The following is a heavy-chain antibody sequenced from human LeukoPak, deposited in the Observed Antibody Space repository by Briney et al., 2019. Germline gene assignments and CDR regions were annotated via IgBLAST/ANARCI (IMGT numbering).Heavy chain of an antibody. J-gene: IGHJ4*02. CDR1: GFTFSSYA. D-gene: IGHD2-2*01. Sequence: PGGSLRFSCEGSGFTFSSYAMSWVRQAPGKGLEWVSVISGSGDSAFYADSVKGQFTISRDNSKNTLYLQMNSLRAEDTAVYYCAKDRYCSSTRCYGDFDYWGQGTLVTVSS. CDR2: ISGSGDSA. CDR3: AKDRYCSSTRCYGDFDY. V-gene: IGHV3-23*01.